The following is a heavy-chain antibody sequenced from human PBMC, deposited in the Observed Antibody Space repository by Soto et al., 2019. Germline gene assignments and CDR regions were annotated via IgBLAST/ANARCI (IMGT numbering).Heavy chain of an antibody. CDR3: ARDVVVVAAIEYYYYYYGMDV. CDR1: GFTFSSYS. Sequence: EVQLVESGGGLVKPGGSLRLSCAASGFTFSSYSMNWVRQAPGKGLEWVSSISSSSSYIYYANSVKGRFTISRDNAKNSLYLKMNSLRAEDTAVYYCARDVVVVAAIEYYYYYYGMDVWGQGTTVTVSS. V-gene: IGHV3-21*01. CDR2: ISSSSSYI. D-gene: IGHD2-15*01. J-gene: IGHJ6*02.